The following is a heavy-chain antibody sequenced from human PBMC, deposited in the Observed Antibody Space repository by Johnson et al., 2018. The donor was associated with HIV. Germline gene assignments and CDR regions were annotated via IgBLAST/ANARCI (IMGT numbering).Heavy chain of an antibody. CDR1: GFTFDDYD. V-gene: IGHV3-9*01. CDR3: ARDSRIGTMVLLSDAFDI. J-gene: IGHJ3*02. D-gene: IGHD3-10*01. CDR2: ISWNSVNI. Sequence: QLVESGGGVVQPGRSLRLSCAASGFTFDDYDMHWVRQRPGKGLEWVSGISWNSVNIEYADSVKGRFTISRDNAKNSLYLQMNSLRAEDTALYYCARDSRIGTMVLLSDAFDIWGQGTMVTVSS.